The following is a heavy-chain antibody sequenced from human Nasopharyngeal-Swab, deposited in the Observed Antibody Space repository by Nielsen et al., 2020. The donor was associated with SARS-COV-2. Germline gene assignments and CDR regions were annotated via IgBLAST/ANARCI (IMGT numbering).Heavy chain of an antibody. CDR2: ISSSGSTI. CDR3: AKDPNNGELLPGRFDP. CDR1: GFTFSSYE. V-gene: IGHV3-48*03. Sequence: GGSLRLSCAASGFTFSSYEMNWVRQAPGKGLEWVSYISSSGSTIYYADSVKGRFTISRDNAKNSLYLQMNSLRAEDTALYYCAKDPNNGELLPGRFDPWGQGTLVTVSS. D-gene: IGHD3-10*01. J-gene: IGHJ5*02.